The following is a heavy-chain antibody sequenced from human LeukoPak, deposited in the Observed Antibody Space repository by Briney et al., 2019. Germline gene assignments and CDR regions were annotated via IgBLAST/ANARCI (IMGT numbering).Heavy chain of an antibody. Sequence: PSETLSLTCTVSGGSMTGYYWSWIRQPAGKGLDWIGSIYTSGDTNYNPSLKSRVTMSVDTSKNQFSLKLASVTAADTAVYYCARSISWYSYLDYWGQGTLVTVSS. CDR1: GGSMTGYY. D-gene: IGHD6-13*01. J-gene: IGHJ4*02. CDR3: ARSISWYSYLDY. CDR2: IYTSGDT. V-gene: IGHV4-4*07.